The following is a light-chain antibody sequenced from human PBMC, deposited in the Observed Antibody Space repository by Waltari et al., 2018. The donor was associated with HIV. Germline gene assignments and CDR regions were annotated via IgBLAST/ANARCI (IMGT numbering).Light chain of an antibody. V-gene: IGLV3-1*01. CDR2: QDS. CDR3: QACDSSIVV. J-gene: IGLJ2*01. Sequence: SYELPQPPSVFVPAGQPDIITCPGDKLGVKFACWYQQKPGQSPVLVIYQDSKRPSGIPERFSGSNSGNTATLTISGTQAMDEADYYCQACDSSIVVFGGGTKLTVL. CDR1: KLGVKF.